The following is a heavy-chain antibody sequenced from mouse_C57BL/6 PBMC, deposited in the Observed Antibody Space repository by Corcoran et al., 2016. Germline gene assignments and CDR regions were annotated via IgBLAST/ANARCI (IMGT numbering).Heavy chain of an antibody. J-gene: IGHJ1*03. CDR2: ISYDGSN. D-gene: IGHD1-1*01. V-gene: IGHV3-6*01. Sequence: DVQLQESGPGLVQPSQSLSLTCSVTGYSLTSGYYCNWIRQFPGNKLEWMGYISYDGSNNYNPSLQNRISITRDSSKNQFFLKLNSVTTEDTATYYCARGYGRSDGYFDGWGTGTTVTGSA. CDR1: GYSLTSGYY. CDR3: ARGYGRSDGYFDG.